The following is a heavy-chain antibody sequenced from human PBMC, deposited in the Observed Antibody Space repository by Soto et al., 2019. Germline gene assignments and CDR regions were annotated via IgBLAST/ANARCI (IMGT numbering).Heavy chain of an antibody. D-gene: IGHD3-22*01. Sequence: ASVKVSCKVSGYTLTELSMHWVRQAPGKGLEWMGGFDPEDGETIYAQKFQGRVTMTEDTSTDTAYMELSSLRSEDTAVYYCATGTVGPDYYDSSGYYGAFDIWGQGTMVTVS. J-gene: IGHJ3*02. V-gene: IGHV1-24*01. CDR2: FDPEDGET. CDR3: ATGTVGPDYYDSSGYYGAFDI. CDR1: GYTLTELS.